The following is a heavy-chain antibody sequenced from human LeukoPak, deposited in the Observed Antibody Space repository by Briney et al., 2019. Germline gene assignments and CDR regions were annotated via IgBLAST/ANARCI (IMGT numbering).Heavy chain of an antibody. J-gene: IGHJ3*02. CDR1: GFTFSTYC. CDR2: IKPDGDEK. CDR3: ARDPYYYNSGSFAAFDI. D-gene: IGHD3-10*01. V-gene: IGHV3-7*01. Sequence: GGSLRLSCAASGFTFSTYCMTWLRQTPGKGLEWVANIKPDGDEKYYVDSVKGRFTISRDNAKNPLYLQMDSLTAEDTALYYCARDPYYYNSGSFAAFDIWGQGTMVTVSS.